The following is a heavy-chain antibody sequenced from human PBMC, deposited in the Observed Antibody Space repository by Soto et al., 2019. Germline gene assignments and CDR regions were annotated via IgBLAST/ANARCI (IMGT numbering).Heavy chain of an antibody. Sequence: ASVKVSCKASGYTFTSYYIHWVRQAPGQGLEWMGLVNPNGGSPSYAQKFQGRVTMTRDTSTSTVYMEVSSLRSEDSAVYYCTRALGSMTTGTPALSGTMSLFDYWGQGTLVTVSS. D-gene: IGHD1-7*01. CDR2: VNPNGGSP. CDR1: GYTFTSYY. CDR3: TRALGSMTTGTPALSGTMSLFDY. V-gene: IGHV1-46*01. J-gene: IGHJ4*02.